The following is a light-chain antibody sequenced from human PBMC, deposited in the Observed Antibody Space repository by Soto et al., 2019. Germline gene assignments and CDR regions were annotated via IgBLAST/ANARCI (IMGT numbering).Light chain of an antibody. CDR3: QQYDRFPYL. Sequence: DIQMTQSPSTLSASVGDTVSITCRASLSISSWLAWYQQKPGKAPKLLIYEASNLKSEAPSRFSGSGSGPDFPLTLNGLQPDDFATYYCQQYDRFPYLFGPGTRLEIK. CDR1: LSISSW. V-gene: IGKV1-5*03. J-gene: IGKJ2*01. CDR2: EAS.